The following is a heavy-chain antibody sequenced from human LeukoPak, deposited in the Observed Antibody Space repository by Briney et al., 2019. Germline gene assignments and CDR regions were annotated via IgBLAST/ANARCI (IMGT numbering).Heavy chain of an antibody. V-gene: IGHV4-4*07. CDR1: GGSISSYY. Sequence: SETLSLTCTVSGGSISSYYWSWIRQPTGKGLEWIGRIYTSGSTNYNPSLKSRVTMSVDTSKNQFSLKLSSVTAADTAVYYCARALYSSIAARMGGGYFDYWGQGTLVTVSS. J-gene: IGHJ4*02. CDR3: ARALYSSIAARMGGGYFDY. CDR2: IYTSGST. D-gene: IGHD6-6*01.